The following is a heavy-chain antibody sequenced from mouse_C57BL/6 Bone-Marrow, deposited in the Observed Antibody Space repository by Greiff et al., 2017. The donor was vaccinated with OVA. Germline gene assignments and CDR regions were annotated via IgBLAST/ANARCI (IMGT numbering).Heavy chain of an antibody. V-gene: IGHV1-82*01. Sequence: QVHVKQSGPELVKPGASVKISCKASGYAFSSSWMNWVKQRPGKGLEWIGRIYPGDGDTNYNGKFKGKATLTADKSSSTAYMQLSSLTSEDSAVYFCATNWDWYFDVWGTGTTVTVSS. CDR2: IYPGDGDT. D-gene: IGHD4-1*01. CDR3: ATNWDWYFDV. CDR1: GYAFSSSW. J-gene: IGHJ1*03.